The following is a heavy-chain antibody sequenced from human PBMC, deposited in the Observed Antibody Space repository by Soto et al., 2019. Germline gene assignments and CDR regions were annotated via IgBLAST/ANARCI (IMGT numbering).Heavy chain of an antibody. Sequence: QLQLQESGPGLVMPSETLSLTCSVSGGSISSRSYYCDWIRQPPGKGLEWIGSIYYTGSTYYSPSLKSRVTISVDTSKNQFSLKLRSVTAADTAVYYCARHSSRSWSYFDDWGQGTLVTVSS. J-gene: IGHJ4*02. D-gene: IGHD6-19*01. CDR1: GGSISSRSYY. V-gene: IGHV4-39*01. CDR3: ARHSSRSWSYFDD. CDR2: IYYTGST.